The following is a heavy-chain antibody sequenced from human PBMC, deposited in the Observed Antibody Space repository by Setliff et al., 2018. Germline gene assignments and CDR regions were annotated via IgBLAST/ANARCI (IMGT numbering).Heavy chain of an antibody. CDR3: AGLWEQQLAPL. Sequence: SVKVSCKASGGTFSSYAISWVRQAPGQGLEWMGGIIPIFGTANYAQKFQDRVTITTDESTSTAYMELSSLRSEDTAVYYCAGLWEQQLAPLWGQGTLVTVSS. J-gene: IGHJ4*02. D-gene: IGHD6-13*01. CDR2: IIPIFGTA. V-gene: IGHV1-69*05. CDR1: GGTFSSYA.